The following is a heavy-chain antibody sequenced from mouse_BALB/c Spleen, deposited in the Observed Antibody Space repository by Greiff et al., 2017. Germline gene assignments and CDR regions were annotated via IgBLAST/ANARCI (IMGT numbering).Heavy chain of an antibody. Sequence: EVKLVESGGGLVQPGGSLRLSCATSGFTFTDYYMSWVRQPPGKALEWLGFIRNKANGYTTEYSASVKGRFTISRDNSQSILYLQMNTLRAEDSATYYCARDSIYYDYDGFAYWGQWTLVTVSA. CDR3: ARDSIYYDYDGFAY. V-gene: IGHV7-3*02. D-gene: IGHD2-4*01. CDR1: GFTFTDYY. J-gene: IGHJ3*01. CDR2: IRNKANGYTT.